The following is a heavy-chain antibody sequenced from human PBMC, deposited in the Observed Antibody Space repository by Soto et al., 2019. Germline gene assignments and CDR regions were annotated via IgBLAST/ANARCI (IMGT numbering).Heavy chain of an antibody. D-gene: IGHD2-21*02. J-gene: IGHJ6*02. CDR3: ARLLEYCGGDCYRGRKPYYYYGMDA. Sequence: GESLKISCKGSGYKFTNYWIGWVRQMPGKGLEWMGVIYPGDSDTRYSPSLQGQVTISADKSISTAYLQWSSLKASDTAIYYCARLLEYCGGDCYRGRKPYYYYGMDAWGQGTTVTVSS. CDR1: GYKFTNYW. CDR2: IYPGDSDT. V-gene: IGHV5-51*01.